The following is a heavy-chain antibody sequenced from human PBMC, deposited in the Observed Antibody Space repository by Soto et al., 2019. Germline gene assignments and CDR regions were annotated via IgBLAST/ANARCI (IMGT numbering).Heavy chain of an antibody. V-gene: IGHV2-70*04. J-gene: IGHJ4*02. CDR3: VRIIPGYCSGGTCYSLYYFDY. CDR1: GFSLSTDGMR. CDR2: IDWDDDK. D-gene: IGHD2-15*01. Sequence: SGPTLVNPTQTLTLTCTLSGFSLSTDGMRVSWIRQPPGKALEWLARIDWDDDKYYSTALKTGLTISKDTSKNQVVLTRNNMDPVDTATYYCVRIIPGYCSGGTCYSLYYFDYWGQGTLVTVSS.